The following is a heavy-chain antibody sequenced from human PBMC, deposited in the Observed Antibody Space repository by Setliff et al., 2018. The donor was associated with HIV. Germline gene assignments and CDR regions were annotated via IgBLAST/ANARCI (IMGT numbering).Heavy chain of an antibody. CDR3: ARDYLYYNLYNGSPVYGMDV. CDR1: GFTFSVYG. Sequence: GGSLRLSCEASGFTFSVYGMHWVRQAPAKGLEWVANISPDGSATYYVDSVKGRFTISRDNSKNSLYLQMNRLRVEDTAVYYCARDYLYYNLYNGSPVYGMDVWGQGTTVTVSS. J-gene: IGHJ6*02. D-gene: IGHD3-3*01. V-gene: IGHV3-7*01. CDR2: ISPDGSAT.